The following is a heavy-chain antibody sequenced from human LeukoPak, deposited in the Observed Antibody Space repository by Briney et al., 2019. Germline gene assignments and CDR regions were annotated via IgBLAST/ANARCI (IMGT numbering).Heavy chain of an antibody. D-gene: IGHD3-10*01. CDR3: TRAGYYYGSGSYYRSDY. CDR2: IRSKAYGGTT. J-gene: IGHJ4*02. Sequence: GGSLRLSCTASGFTFGDYAMSWFRQAPGKGLEWVGFIRSKAYGGTTEYAASVKGRFTISRDDSKSIAYLQMNSLKTEDTAVYYCTRAGYYYGSGSYYRSDYWGQGTLVTVSS. V-gene: IGHV3-49*03. CDR1: GFTFGDYA.